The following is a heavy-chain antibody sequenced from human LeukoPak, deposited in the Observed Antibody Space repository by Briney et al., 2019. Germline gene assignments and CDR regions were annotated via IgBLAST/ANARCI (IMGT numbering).Heavy chain of an antibody. CDR2: ISGSGGST. D-gene: IGHD6-13*01. CDR3: ATDSSSWFAEYFQH. Sequence: GGSLRLSCAASGFTFSGYAMSWVRQAPGKGLEWVSAISGSGGSTYYADSVKGRFTISRDNSKNTLYLQMNSLRAEDTAVYYCATDSSSWFAEYFQHWGQGTLVTVSS. V-gene: IGHV3-23*01. CDR1: GFTFSGYA. J-gene: IGHJ1*01.